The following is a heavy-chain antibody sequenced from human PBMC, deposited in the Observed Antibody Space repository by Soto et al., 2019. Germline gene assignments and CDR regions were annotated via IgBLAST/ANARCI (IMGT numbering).Heavy chain of an antibody. CDR3: ARERYYYDSSGYSPYYFDY. J-gene: IGHJ4*02. D-gene: IGHD3-22*01. CDR2: IYYSGST. Sequence: PSETLSLTCTVSGGSISSGGYYWSWIRQHPGKGLEWIGYIYYSGSTYYNPSLKSRVTISVDTSKNQFSLKLSSVTAADTAVYYCARERYYYDSSGYSPYYFDYWGQGTLVTVS. CDR1: GGSISSGGYY. V-gene: IGHV4-31*03.